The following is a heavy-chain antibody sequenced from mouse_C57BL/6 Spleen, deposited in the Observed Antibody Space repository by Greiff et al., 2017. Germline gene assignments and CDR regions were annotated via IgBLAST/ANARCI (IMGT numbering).Heavy chain of an antibody. D-gene: IGHD1-1*01. Sequence: VQLKESGPGLVKPSQSLSLTCSVTGYSITSGYYWNWIRQFPGNKLEWMGYISYDGSNNYNPSLKNRISITRDTSKNQFFLKLNSVTTEDTATYYCARDADYYGSSYEGAYWGQGTLVTVSA. CDR1: GYSITSGYY. CDR2: ISYDGSN. CDR3: ARDADYYGSSYEGAY. J-gene: IGHJ3*01. V-gene: IGHV3-6*01.